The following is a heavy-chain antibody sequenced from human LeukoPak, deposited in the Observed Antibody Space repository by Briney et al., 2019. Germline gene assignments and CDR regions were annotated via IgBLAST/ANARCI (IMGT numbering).Heavy chain of an antibody. CDR2: IYHSGST. CDR3: ARAGGFFSPFGY. Sequence: SETLSLTCTVSGGSISSNYWSWIRQPPGKGLEWIGYIYHSGSTNYNPSLKSRVTISVDTSKNQFSLKLSSVTAADTAVYYCARAGGFFSPFGYWGQGTLVTVSS. V-gene: IGHV4-59*12. D-gene: IGHD3-3*01. J-gene: IGHJ4*02. CDR1: GGSISSNY.